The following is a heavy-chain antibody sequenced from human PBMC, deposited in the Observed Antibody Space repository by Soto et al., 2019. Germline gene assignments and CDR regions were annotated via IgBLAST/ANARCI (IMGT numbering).Heavy chain of an antibody. V-gene: IGHV4-4*07. CDR1: GGSISTYY. D-gene: IGHD6-19*01. CDR3: ARETVAGTDNWFDP. CDR2: IYTSGYT. Sequence: QVQLQESGPGLVKPSETLSLNCTVSGGSISTYYWNWIRQPAGKRLEWLGRIYTSGYTKYNPSRKSRVTMSLDTSKRQFSLKLSSVTAADTAVYYCARETVAGTDNWFDPWGQGILGTGSS. J-gene: IGHJ5*02.